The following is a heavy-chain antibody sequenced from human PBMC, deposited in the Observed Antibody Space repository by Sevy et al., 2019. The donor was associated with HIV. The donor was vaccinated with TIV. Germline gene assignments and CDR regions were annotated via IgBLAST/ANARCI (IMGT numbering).Heavy chain of an antibody. CDR1: GFTFSSYS. D-gene: IGHD3-3*01. CDR3: ARAGYYDFWSGYYSYYYYYMDV. V-gene: IGHV3-48*02. J-gene: IGHJ6*03. Sequence: GGSLRLSCAASGFTFSSYSMNWVRQAPGKGLEWVSYISSSSSTIYYADSVKGRFTISRDKAKNSLYLQMNSLRDEDTAVYYCARAGYYDFWSGYYSYYYYYMDVWGKGTTVTVSS. CDR2: ISSSSSTI.